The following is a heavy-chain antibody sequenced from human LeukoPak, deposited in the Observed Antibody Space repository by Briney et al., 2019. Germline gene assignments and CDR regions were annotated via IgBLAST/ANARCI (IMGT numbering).Heavy chain of an antibody. J-gene: IGHJ3*02. Sequence: PGGSLRLSCAASGFTFSSYSMNWVRQAPGKGLEWVSSISSSSSYIYYADSVKGRFTISRDNAKNSLYLQMNSLRAEDTAVYYCARDHRGWPEGAFDIWGQGIMVTVSS. CDR2: ISSSSSYI. D-gene: IGHD6-19*01. V-gene: IGHV3-21*01. CDR1: GFTFSSYS. CDR3: ARDHRGWPEGAFDI.